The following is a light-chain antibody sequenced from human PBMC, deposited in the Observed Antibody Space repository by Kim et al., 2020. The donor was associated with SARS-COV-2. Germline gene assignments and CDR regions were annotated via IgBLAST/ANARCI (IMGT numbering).Light chain of an antibody. V-gene: IGKV3-15*01. Sequence: EIAMTQSPATVSVSPGERATLSCRANQSLNNNLAWYQQKPGQAPRLLMYGASSRATGIQDRFTGSGSGTEFTLTISSLQSEDSAVYYCEQYNDWPLAFGGGTKLEI. CDR3: EQYNDWPLA. CDR2: GAS. CDR1: QSLNNN. J-gene: IGKJ4*01.